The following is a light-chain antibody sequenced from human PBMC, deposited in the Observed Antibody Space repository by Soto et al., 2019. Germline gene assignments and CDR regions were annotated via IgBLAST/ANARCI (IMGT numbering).Light chain of an antibody. CDR3: GADHGSGSTFVYV. CDR2: VGTGGIVG. CDR1: SGYSSYK. V-gene: IGLV9-49*01. Sequence: QPVLTQPPSASASLGASVTLTCTLSSGYSSYKVDWYQQRPGKGPRFVMRVGTGGIVGFNGDGIPDRFSVLGSGLNRYLTIENIQEEDESDYHCGADHGSGSTFVYVFGTGTKVTVL. J-gene: IGLJ1*01.